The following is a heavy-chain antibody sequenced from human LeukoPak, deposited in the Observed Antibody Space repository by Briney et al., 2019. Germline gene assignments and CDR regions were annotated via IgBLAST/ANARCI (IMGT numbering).Heavy chain of an antibody. CDR3: ARDSGGYYLDY. CDR2: IWYDGSNK. J-gene: IGHJ4*02. Sequence: GGSLRLSCAASGFTFSHYGIHWVRQAPGKGLEWVAVIWYDGSNKYYADSVKGRFTISRDNSKNTLYLQMYSLRAEDTAVYYCARDSGGYYLDYWGQGTLVTVSS. CDR1: GFTFSHYG. V-gene: IGHV3-33*08. D-gene: IGHD3-22*01.